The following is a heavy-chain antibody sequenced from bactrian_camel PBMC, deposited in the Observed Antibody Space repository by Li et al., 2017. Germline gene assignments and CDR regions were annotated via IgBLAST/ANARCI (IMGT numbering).Heavy chain of an antibody. Sequence: VQLVESGGGLVQPGGSLSLSGAPSGLTSGNIFLGWFRQPPGKGGEVVAAIVVSGATSTAHSVKDRFTISRDNAKNTLYLQMNSLRPVDTAMYYCAAHTRRFHIMDHSWTSQDAYDYWGQGTQVTVS. D-gene: IGHD3*01. J-gene: IGHJ4*01. CDR2: IVVSGAT. CDR1: GLTSGNIF. V-gene: IGHV3S67*01. CDR3: AAHTRRFHIMDHSWTSQDAYDY.